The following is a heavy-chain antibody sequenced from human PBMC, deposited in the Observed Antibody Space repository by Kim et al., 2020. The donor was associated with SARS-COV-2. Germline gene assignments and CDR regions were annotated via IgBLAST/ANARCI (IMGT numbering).Heavy chain of an antibody. V-gene: IGHV2-5*02. Sequence: SGPTLVKPTQTLTLTCTFSGFSLSTSGVGVGWIRQPPGKALEWLALIYWDDDKRYSPSLKSRLTITKDTSKNQVVLTMTNMDPVDTATYYCAHISYDILTGYSDYFDYWGQGTLVTVSS. CDR3: AHISYDILTGYSDYFDY. CDR2: IYWDDDK. CDR1: GFSLSTSGVG. D-gene: IGHD3-9*01. J-gene: IGHJ4*02.